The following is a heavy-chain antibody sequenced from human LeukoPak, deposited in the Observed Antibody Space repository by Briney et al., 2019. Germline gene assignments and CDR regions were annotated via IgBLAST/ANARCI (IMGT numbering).Heavy chain of an antibody. J-gene: IGHJ6*03. CDR3: TRVRYSNSFYFYHMDV. V-gene: IGHV4-39*07. CDR1: GGSISSTNYY. D-gene: IGHD6-6*01. CDR2: IYYSGST. Sequence: SETLSLTCTVSGGSISSTNYYWGWIRQPPGKGLEWIGSIYYSGSTYYNPSLNSRVTISVDTSKNQFSLQMNSVTPEDTAVYYCTRVRYSNSFYFYHMDVWGKGTTVTV.